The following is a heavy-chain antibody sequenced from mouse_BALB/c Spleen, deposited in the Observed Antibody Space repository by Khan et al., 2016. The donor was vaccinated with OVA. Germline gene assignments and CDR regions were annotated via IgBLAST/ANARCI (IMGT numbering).Heavy chain of an antibody. CDR3: ARVGYDYGYAIDY. Sequence: EVQLVESGPGLVKPSQSLSLTCTVTGYSITSDYAWNWIRQFPGNKLEWMGYISYSGSPSYNPSLKSRIPITRDTSKNQFFLQLNSVTTEDAATCYCARVGYDYGYAIDYWGQGTSVTVSS. D-gene: IGHD2-4*01. CDR2: ISYSGSP. CDR1: GYSITSDYA. V-gene: IGHV3-2*02. J-gene: IGHJ4*01.